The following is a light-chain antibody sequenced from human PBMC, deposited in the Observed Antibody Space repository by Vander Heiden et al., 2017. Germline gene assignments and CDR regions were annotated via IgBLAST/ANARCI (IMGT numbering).Light chain of an antibody. V-gene: IGLV1-40*01. Sequence: QAVLTPPHPAPAPPVPVFHMSSTGSTSDTVADLDVQWFQQFPGPAPKLLILGNINRPSGVPDRFSGSKSGTSASLTITGLQAEDEADYYCQSCDSSLSGSPVFGGGTKVTVL. J-gene: IGLJ2*01. CDR3: QSCDSSLSGSPV. CDR1: TSDTVADLD. CDR2: GNI.